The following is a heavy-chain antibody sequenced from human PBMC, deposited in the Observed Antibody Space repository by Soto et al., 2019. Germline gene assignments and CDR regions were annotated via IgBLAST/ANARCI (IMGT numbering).Heavy chain of an antibody. Sequence: EVQLLESGGGLVQPGGSLRLSCAASGFTFSSYAMSWVRQAPGKGLEWVSGISGSGGSTYYADSVKGRFTISRDNSKNTRYLQMTRLSAEDTAVYYCAKGLKQWLVPGFDYWGQGSLVTVSS. CDR2: ISGSGGST. J-gene: IGHJ4*02. V-gene: IGHV3-23*01. CDR1: GFTFSSYA. D-gene: IGHD6-19*01. CDR3: AKGLKQWLVPGFDY.